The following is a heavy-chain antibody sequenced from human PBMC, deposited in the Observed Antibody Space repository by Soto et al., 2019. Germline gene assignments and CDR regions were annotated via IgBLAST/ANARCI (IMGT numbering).Heavy chain of an antibody. CDR2: INAGNGNR. CDR3: ARGGYSCSWYGWFDS. CDR1: GYTFTSYA. Sequence: QVQLVQSGAEVEKPGASVKVSCKDSGYTFTSYAMHWVRQAPGKRLEWMGWINAGNGNRKYSQKFQGRVTITRDTSETTAYMELSSLRAEATAVYYCARGGYSCSWYGWFDSWGQGTLVTVSS. D-gene: IGHD6-13*01. V-gene: IGHV1-3*01. J-gene: IGHJ5*01.